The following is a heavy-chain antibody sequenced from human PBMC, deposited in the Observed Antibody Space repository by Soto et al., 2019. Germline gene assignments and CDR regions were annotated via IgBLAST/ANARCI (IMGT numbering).Heavy chain of an antibody. D-gene: IGHD2-21*02. J-gene: IGHJ5*02. V-gene: IGHV1-18*01. CDR1: GYIFTKYG. CDR3: ASLQLGGDRMLNWFDP. CDR2: INVYNGDR. Sequence: QVQVVQSGPELKKPGASVKVSCKAQGYIFTKYGIGWVRQAPGHGLEWMGLINVYNGDRKVAQKFQDRVSMTTDTATETAYMELKSLRSGETAVYCCASLQLGGDRMLNWFDPWGQGTLVTVSS.